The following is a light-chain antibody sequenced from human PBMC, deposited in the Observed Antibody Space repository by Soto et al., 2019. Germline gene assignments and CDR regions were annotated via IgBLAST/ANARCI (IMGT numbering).Light chain of an antibody. CDR3: QQSYSTPRT. CDR2: IAS. V-gene: IGKV1-39*01. J-gene: IGKJ2*02. CDR1: QSIVSY. Sequence: DIQMTQSPSSLSVSVGDRVTITCRASQSIVSYLNWYQQKLGKAPKLLIYIASNLQRGVPSRFSGSGSGTDFTLTISNLQPEDFATYYCQQSYSTPRTLGQGTKLEIK.